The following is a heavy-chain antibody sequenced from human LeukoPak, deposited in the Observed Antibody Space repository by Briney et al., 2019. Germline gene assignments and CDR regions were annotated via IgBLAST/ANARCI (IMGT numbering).Heavy chain of an antibody. V-gene: IGHV4-4*09. J-gene: IGHJ4*02. CDR3: AGSGYSSGWYTFDY. CDR1: GGSISSYY. D-gene: IGHD6-19*01. CDR2: IYTSGST. Sequence: SETLSLTCTVSGGSISSYYWSWIRQPPGKGLEWIGYIYTSGSTNYNPSLKSRVTISVDTSKNQFSLKLSSMTAADTAVYYCAGSGYSSGWYTFDYWGQGTLVTVSS.